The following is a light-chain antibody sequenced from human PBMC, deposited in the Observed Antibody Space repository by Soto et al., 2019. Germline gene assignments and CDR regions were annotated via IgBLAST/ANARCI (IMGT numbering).Light chain of an antibody. CDR2: DVT. CDR1: SNDIGAYNY. Sequence: QSALTQPASVSGSPGQSITISCTGTSNDIGAYNYVSWYQQHPGKAPKLLIYDVTNRPSGVSDRFSGSKSGRTASLTISGLQPDDEDDYYCTSYTSIIAVVFGGGTKLTVL. V-gene: IGLV2-14*03. CDR3: TSYTSIIAVV. J-gene: IGLJ2*01.